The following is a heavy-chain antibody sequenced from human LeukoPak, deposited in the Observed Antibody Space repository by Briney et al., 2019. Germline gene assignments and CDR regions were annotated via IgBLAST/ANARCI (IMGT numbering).Heavy chain of an antibody. D-gene: IGHD3-3*01. CDR3: ASTLYDFWSGYYYYFDY. CDR1: GGSISSSSYY. Sequence: SETLSLTCTVSGGSISSSSYYWGWIRQPPGKGLEWIGSIYYSGSTYNNPSLKSRVTISVDTSKNQFSLKLSSVTAADTAVYYCASTLYDFWSGYYYYFDYWGQGTLVTVSS. V-gene: IGHV4-39*01. J-gene: IGHJ4*02. CDR2: IYYSGST.